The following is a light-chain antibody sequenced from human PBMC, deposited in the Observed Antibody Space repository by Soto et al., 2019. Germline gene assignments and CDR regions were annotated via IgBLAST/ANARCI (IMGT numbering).Light chain of an antibody. Sequence: QAVVTQPASVSGSPGQSITISCTGTSSDFGDYNYVSWYQQHPGKAPKLMIFDVSIRPSGVSNRFSGSKSGNTASLTVSGLQAEDEAEYFCSSYTSGGTLVFGGGTQLTVL. CDR2: DVS. V-gene: IGLV2-14*03. J-gene: IGLJ2*01. CDR3: SSYTSGGTLV. CDR1: SSDFGDYNY.